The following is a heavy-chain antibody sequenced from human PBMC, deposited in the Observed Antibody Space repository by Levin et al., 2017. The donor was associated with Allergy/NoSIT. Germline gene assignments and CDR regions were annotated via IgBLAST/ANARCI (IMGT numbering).Heavy chain of an antibody. CDR1: GFTFSSYA. D-gene: IGHD5-18*01. J-gene: IGHJ2*01. CDR2: ISGSGGST. Sequence: GGSLRLSCAASGFTFSSYAMSWVRQAPGKGLEWVSAISGSGGSTYYADSVKGRFTISRDNSKNTLYLQMNSLRAEDTAVYYCAKVGYSYGYEYRWYFDRWGRGTLVTVSS. V-gene: IGHV3-23*01. CDR3: AKVGYSYGYEYRWYFDR.